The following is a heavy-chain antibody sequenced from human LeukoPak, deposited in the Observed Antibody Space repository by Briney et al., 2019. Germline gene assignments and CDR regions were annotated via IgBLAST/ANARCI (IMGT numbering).Heavy chain of an antibody. CDR3: ASLGYQTGAGCSGGSCYSAGGNYYYYMDV. CDR1: GGSISSNY. J-gene: IGHJ6*03. Sequence: SETLSLTCTVSGGSISSNYWSWIRQPPGKGLEWIGYIYTSGSTNYNPSLKSRVTISVDTSKNQFSLKLSSVTAADTAVYYCASLGYQTGAGCSGGSCYSAGGNYYYYMDVWGKGTTVTVSS. D-gene: IGHD2-15*01. CDR2: IYTSGST. V-gene: IGHV4-4*09.